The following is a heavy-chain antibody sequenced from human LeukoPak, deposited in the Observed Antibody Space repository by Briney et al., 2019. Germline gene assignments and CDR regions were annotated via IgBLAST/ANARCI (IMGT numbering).Heavy chain of an antibody. V-gene: IGHV3-23*01. CDR3: AKGRTGNFDY. D-gene: IGHD3/OR15-3a*01. CDR1: GFNFGTYA. Sequence: PGGSLRLSCEASGFNFGTYAMSWVRQAPGKGLEWVSTISSSSASTYYADSVKGRFTIARDNSKNTLFLQMSSLRAEDTAVYYCAKGRTGNFDYWGQGTLVTVSS. CDR2: ISSSSAST. J-gene: IGHJ4*02.